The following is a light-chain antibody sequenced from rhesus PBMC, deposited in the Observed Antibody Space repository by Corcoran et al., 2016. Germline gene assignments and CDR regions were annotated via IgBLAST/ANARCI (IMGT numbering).Light chain of an antibody. V-gene: IGKV1S9*01. CDR2: RAT. Sequence: DIQMTQSPSSLSASVGDRVTTTCQASQSLSNYLNWYQQKPGKIPKLLIYRATSLQSGIPSRFSGSGSGTNFTLTISSLQPKDVATYYCRRGYSYPYSIGQGTKVEIE. CDR3: RRGYSYPYS. J-gene: IGKJ2*01. CDR1: QSLSNY.